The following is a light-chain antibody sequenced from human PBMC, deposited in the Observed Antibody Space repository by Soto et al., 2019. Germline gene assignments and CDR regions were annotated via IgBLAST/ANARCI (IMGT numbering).Light chain of an antibody. CDR1: SSYIGAGYD. CDR3: KSYDDSLGGHVI. CDR2: ANT. Sequence: QSVLTQPPSVSGAPGQRVTISCTGSSSYIGAGYDVHWYQQLPGTAPKLLIYANTNRPSGVPDRFSGSKSGTSASLAITGLQAEDEADYCCKSYDDSLGGHVIFGGGTKLTVL. J-gene: IGLJ2*01. V-gene: IGLV1-40*01.